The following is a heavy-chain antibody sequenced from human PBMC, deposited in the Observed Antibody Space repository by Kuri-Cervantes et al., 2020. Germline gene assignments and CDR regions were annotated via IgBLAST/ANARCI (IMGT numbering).Heavy chain of an antibody. CDR3: ARGSKRGPGSSTSHQTRYYYYYMDV. CDR2: IYHSGST. V-gene: IGHV4-38-2*01. J-gene: IGHJ6*03. D-gene: IGHD2-2*01. CDR1: GYSISSGYY. Sequence: SETLSPTCAVSGYSISSGYYWGWIRQPPGKGLEWSGSIYHSGSTYYNPSLTSRVTISVDTSKNQFSLKLNSVTAADTAVYYCARGSKRGPGSSTSHQTRYYYYYMDVWGKGTTVTVSS.